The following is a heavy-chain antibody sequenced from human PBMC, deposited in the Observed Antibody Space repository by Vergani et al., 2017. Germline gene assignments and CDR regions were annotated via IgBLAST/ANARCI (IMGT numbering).Heavy chain of an antibody. CDR3: ARDREYGGNSARGGPFDP. CDR2: IYYSGST. D-gene: IGHD4-23*01. V-gene: IGHV4-39*07. J-gene: IGHJ5*02. Sequence: QLQLQESGPGLVKPSETLSLTCTVSGGSISSSSYYWGWIRQPPGKGLEWIGSIYYSGSTDYNPSLKSRVTISVETSKNQFSLKLSSVTAAATAVYYCARDREYGGNSARGGPFDPWGQGTLVTVSS. CDR1: GGSISSSSYY.